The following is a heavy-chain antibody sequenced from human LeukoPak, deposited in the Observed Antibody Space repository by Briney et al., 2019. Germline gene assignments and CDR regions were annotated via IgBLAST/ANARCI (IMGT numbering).Heavy chain of an antibody. CDR2: IYPGDSDT. J-gene: IGHJ5*02. CDR3: ARQRFDYDFWSGYYRFWWFDP. CDR1: GYSFTSYW. Sequence: GESLKISCKGSGYSFTSYWIGWVRQMPGKGLEWMGIIYPGDSDTRYSPSFQGQVTISADKSISTAYLQWSSLKASDTAMYYCARQRFDYDFWSGYYRFWWFDPWGQGTLVTVSS. V-gene: IGHV5-51*01. D-gene: IGHD3-3*01.